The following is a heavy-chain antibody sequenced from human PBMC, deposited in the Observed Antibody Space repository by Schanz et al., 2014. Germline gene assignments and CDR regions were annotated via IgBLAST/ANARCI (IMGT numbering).Heavy chain of an antibody. V-gene: IGHV3-23*04. CDR1: GFTFTNYA. CDR2: ISGSGGST. CDR3: AKDRAGSDILTALGN. Sequence: VQLVESGGGVVQPGRSLRLSCAASGFTFTNYAMTWVRQAPGKGLEWVSGISGSGGSTYDADAVKGRFTISRANSKTTLYLQMNSLRAEDAAVYYCAKDRAGSDILTALGNWGQGTLVTVSS. D-gene: IGHD3-9*01. J-gene: IGHJ4*02.